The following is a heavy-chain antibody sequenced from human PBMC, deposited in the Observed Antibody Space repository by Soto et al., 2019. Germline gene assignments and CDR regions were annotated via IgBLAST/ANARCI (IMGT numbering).Heavy chain of an antibody. CDR2: IIPIFGTA. Sequence: QVQLVQSGAEVKKPGSSVKVSCKASGGTFSSYAISWVRQAPGQGLEWMGGIIPIFGTANYAQKFQGRVTITADKSTSTAYMELSSLRSEDTAVYYWARGGGQWLVRGLVRYYGMDVWGQGTTVTVSS. D-gene: IGHD6-19*01. J-gene: IGHJ6*02. CDR1: GGTFSSYA. V-gene: IGHV1-69*06. CDR3: ARGGGQWLVRGLVRYYGMDV.